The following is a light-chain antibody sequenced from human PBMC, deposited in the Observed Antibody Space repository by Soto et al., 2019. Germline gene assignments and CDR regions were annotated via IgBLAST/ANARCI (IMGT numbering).Light chain of an antibody. CDR2: EVN. J-gene: IGLJ2*01. Sequence: QSVLTQPASVSGSPGQSITISCTGTSLDVGTYNLVSWYQQHPGIAPKLIIFEVNQPPSGVANRLSGSKSGNTASLAISGLQADDEADYHCCSYAGRSNVVCGGGTKLTVL. V-gene: IGLV2-23*02. CDR3: CSYAGRSNVV. CDR1: SLDVGTYNL.